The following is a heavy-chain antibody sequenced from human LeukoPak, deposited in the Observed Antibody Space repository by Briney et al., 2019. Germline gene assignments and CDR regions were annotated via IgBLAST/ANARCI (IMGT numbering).Heavy chain of an antibody. CDR3: ARAPNWGTNWFDP. CDR2: IYYSGST. Sequence: SQTLSLTCTVSGGSISSYYWSWIRQPPGKGLEWIGYIYYSGSTNYNPSLKSRVTISVDTSKNQFSLKLSSVTAADTAVYYCARAPNWGTNWFDPWGQGTLVTVSS. D-gene: IGHD7-27*01. J-gene: IGHJ5*02. CDR1: GGSISSYY. V-gene: IGHV4-59*01.